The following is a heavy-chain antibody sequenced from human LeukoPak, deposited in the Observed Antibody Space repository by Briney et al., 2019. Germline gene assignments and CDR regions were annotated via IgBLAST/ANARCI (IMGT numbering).Heavy chain of an antibody. Sequence: GGSLRLSCAASGFTVSSNYMSWVRQAPGKGLEWVSVIYSGGSTYYADSVKGRFTISRDNSKNTLYLQMNSLRAGDTAVYYCATRTGYSSSWPTFDYWGQGTLVTVSS. J-gene: IGHJ4*02. V-gene: IGHV3-53*01. CDR1: GFTVSSNY. CDR3: ATRTGYSSSWPTFDY. D-gene: IGHD6-13*01. CDR2: IYSGGST.